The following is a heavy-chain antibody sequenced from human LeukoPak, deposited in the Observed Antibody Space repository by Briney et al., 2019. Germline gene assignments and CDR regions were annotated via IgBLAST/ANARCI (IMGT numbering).Heavy chain of an antibody. J-gene: IGHJ4*02. CDR3: ARDLSEYIAARQIRGGDY. Sequence: ASVKVSCKASGYTFTSYYMHWVRQAPGQGLEWMGWINPNSGGTNYAQKFQGRVTMTRDTSISTAYMELSRLRSDDTAVYYCARDLSEYIAARQIRGGDYWGQGTLVTVSS. CDR1: GYTFTSYY. V-gene: IGHV1-2*02. CDR2: INPNSGGT. D-gene: IGHD6-6*01.